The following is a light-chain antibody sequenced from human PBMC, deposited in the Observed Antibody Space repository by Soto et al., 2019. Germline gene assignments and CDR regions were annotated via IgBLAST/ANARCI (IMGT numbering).Light chain of an antibody. Sequence: QSVLTQPASVSGSPGQSITISCTGTSSDVGGYNYVSWYQQHPGKAPKLMIYDVSKRTSGGSNRYSGSKTGNTASLTISGLQAEDEADYYCSSYPSSSTSYVFGTGTKLTVL. CDR2: DVS. CDR3: SSYPSSSTSYV. J-gene: IGLJ1*01. CDR1: SSDVGGYNY. V-gene: IGLV2-14*01.